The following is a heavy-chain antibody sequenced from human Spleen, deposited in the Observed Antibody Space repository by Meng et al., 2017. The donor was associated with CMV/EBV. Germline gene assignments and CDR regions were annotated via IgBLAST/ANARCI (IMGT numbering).Heavy chain of an antibody. Sequence: GESLKISCAASGFTFTRYAMDWVRQAPGKGLEWVAVISYDGSNKYYADSVKGRFTISRDNSKTTLYLQMNSMRAEDTAVYYCAREYSSSWYYFDYWGQGTLVTVSS. D-gene: IGHD6-13*01. J-gene: IGHJ4*02. CDR2: ISYDGSNK. CDR1: GFTFTRYA. CDR3: AREYSSSWYYFDY. V-gene: IGHV3-30*04.